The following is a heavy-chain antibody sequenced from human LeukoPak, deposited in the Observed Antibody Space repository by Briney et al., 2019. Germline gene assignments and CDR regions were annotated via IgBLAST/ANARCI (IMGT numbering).Heavy chain of an antibody. J-gene: IGHJ4*02. Sequence: GGSLRLSCAASGFTFSSYSMNWVRQAPGKGLEWVSSISSSSSYIYYADSVKGRFTISRDNAKNSLYLQMNSLRSEDTAVYYCASFLVRGAYSDYWGQGTLVTVSS. CDR2: ISSSSSYI. CDR3: ASFLVRGAYSDY. D-gene: IGHD3-10*01. CDR1: GFTFSSYS. V-gene: IGHV3-21*04.